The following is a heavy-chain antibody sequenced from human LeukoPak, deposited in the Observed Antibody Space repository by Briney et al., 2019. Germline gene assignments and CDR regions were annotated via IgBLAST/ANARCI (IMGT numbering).Heavy chain of an antibody. CDR1: GYTFIDYT. J-gene: IGHJ4*02. CDR2: INGGSGNT. V-gene: IGHV1-3*01. Sequence: ASVKVSCKASGYTFIDYTMHWLRQAPGQRLDWMGWINGGSGNTKYSPEFQGRVTITRDTSASTGYMELSSLRSEDTAVYYCANPRYDSSGYYYVDWGQGTLVAVSS. D-gene: IGHD3-22*01. CDR3: ANPRYDSSGYYYVD.